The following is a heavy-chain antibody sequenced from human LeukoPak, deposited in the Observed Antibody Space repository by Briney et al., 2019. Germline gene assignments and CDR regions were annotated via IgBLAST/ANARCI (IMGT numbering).Heavy chain of an antibody. Sequence: PGGSLRLSCAASGFTFSSYAMSWVRQAPGKGLEWVSAISGSGGSTYYADSVKGRFTISRDNSKNTLYLQMNSLRTEDTAVYYCAKDLFSSYGPTFFDYWGQGTLVTVSS. CDR3: AKDLFSSYGPTFFDY. V-gene: IGHV3-23*01. CDR2: ISGSGGST. D-gene: IGHD6-6*01. J-gene: IGHJ4*02. CDR1: GFTFSSYA.